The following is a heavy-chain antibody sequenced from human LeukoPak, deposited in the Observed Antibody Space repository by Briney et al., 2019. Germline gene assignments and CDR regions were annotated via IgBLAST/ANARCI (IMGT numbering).Heavy chain of an antibody. CDR1: EFAFSTYA. V-gene: IGHV3-53*01. Sequence: GGSLRLSCAASEFAFSTYAMSWVRQGPGKGLEWVSVFYVGGATYYADSVKGRFTISRDNSENTLYLQMKSLRAEDTAVYYCARGDGYNFFDYWGQGTLVTVSS. D-gene: IGHD5-24*01. J-gene: IGHJ4*02. CDR2: FYVGGAT. CDR3: ARGDGYNFFDY.